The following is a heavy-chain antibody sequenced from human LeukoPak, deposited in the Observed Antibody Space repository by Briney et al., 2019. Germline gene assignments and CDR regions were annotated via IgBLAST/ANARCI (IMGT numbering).Heavy chain of an antibody. V-gene: IGHV1-18*01. CDR1: GYNFTSYG. D-gene: IGHD6-25*01. CDR2: ISAYNGNT. J-gene: IGHJ5*02. Sequence: ASVKVSCKASGYNFTSYGISWVRQAPGQGLEWMGWISAYNGNTNYPQKLQGRVTMTTDTFTSTAYMELRSLGSDDTAVYYCARDQGPYGSGFDPWGQGTLVTVSS. CDR3: ARDQGPYGSGFDP.